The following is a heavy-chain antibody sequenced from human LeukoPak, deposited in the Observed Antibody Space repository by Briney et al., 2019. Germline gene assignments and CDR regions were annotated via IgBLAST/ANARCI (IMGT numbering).Heavy chain of an antibody. V-gene: IGHV1-69*04. CDR3: ARESGYSSGWFLDY. CDR1: GYTFTSYY. D-gene: IGHD6-19*01. J-gene: IGHJ4*02. Sequence: SVKVSCKASGYTFTSYYMHWVRQAPGQGLEWMGRIIPILGIANYAQKFQGRVTITADKSTSTAYMELSSLRSEDTAVYYCARESGYSSGWFLDYWGQGTLVTVSS. CDR2: IIPILGIA.